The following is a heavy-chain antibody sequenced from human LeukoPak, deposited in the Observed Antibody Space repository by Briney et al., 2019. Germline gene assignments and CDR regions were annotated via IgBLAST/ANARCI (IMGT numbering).Heavy chain of an antibody. V-gene: IGHV1-18*01. Sequence: ASVKVSCKASGYTFTSYGISWVRQAPGQGLEWMGWISAYNSNTNYAQKLQGRVTMTTDTSTSTAYMELRSLRSDDTAVYYCARAPARDEFGVVTPWGQGTLVTVSS. D-gene: IGHD3-3*01. CDR3: ARAPARDEFGVVTP. CDR1: GYTFTSYG. J-gene: IGHJ5*02. CDR2: ISAYNSNT.